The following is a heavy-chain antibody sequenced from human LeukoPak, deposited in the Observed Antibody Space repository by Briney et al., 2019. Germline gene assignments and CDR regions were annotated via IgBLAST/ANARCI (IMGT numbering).Heavy chain of an antibody. CDR2: IYYSGST. Sequence: SETLSLTCTVSGGSISSYYWSWIRQPPGKGLEWIGYIYYSGSTNYNPSLKSRVTISVDTSKNQFSLKLSSVTAADTAVYYCARVHCSSTSCYNYYYYYMDVWGKGTTVTDSS. CDR3: ARVHCSSTSCYNYYYYYMDV. D-gene: IGHD2-2*02. V-gene: IGHV4-59*12. J-gene: IGHJ6*03. CDR1: GGSISSYY.